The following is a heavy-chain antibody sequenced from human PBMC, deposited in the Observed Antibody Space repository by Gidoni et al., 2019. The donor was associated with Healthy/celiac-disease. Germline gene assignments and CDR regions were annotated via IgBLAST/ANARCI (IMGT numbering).Heavy chain of an antibody. CDR2: IYYSGST. Sequence: QVQLQESGPGLVKPSHTLSLTCTVSGGSISSGGYYWSWIRQHPGKGLEWIGYIYYSGSTYYNPSLKSRVTISVDTSKNQFSLKLSSVTAADTAVYYCASSVVVVAATLSNWFDPWGQGTLVTVSS. CDR1: GGSISSGGYY. V-gene: IGHV4-31*03. D-gene: IGHD2-15*01. CDR3: ASSVVVVAATLSNWFDP. J-gene: IGHJ5*02.